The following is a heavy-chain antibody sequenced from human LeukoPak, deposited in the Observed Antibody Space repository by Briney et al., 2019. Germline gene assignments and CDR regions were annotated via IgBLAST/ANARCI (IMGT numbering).Heavy chain of an antibody. V-gene: IGHV3-15*01. CDR1: GFTFSSYW. D-gene: IGHD3-10*01. CDR2: IKSKTDGGTT. J-gene: IGHJ4*02. CDR3: TTGGFGETFDY. Sequence: PGGSLRLSCAASGFTFSSYWMSWVRQAPGKGLEWVGRIKSKTDGGTTDYAAPVKGRFTISRDDSKNTLYLQMNSLKTEDTAVYYCTTGGFGETFDYWGQGTLVTVSS.